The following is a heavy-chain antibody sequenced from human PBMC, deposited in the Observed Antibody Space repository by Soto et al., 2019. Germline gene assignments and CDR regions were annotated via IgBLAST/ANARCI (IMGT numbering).Heavy chain of an antibody. D-gene: IGHD3-22*01. Sequence: GGSLRLSCAASGFTFSSYAMHWVRQAPGKGLEWVAVISYDGSNKYYADSVKGRFTISRDNSKNTVYLQMNSLRAEDTAVYYCARDQYYDSSGYYYVGAFDIWGQGTMVTVSS. J-gene: IGHJ3*02. V-gene: IGHV3-30-3*01. CDR1: GFTFSSYA. CDR2: ISYDGSNK. CDR3: ARDQYYDSSGYYYVGAFDI.